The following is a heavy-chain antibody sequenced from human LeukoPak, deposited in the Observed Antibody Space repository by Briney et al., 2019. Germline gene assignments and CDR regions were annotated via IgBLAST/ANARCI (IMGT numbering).Heavy chain of an antibody. CDR3: AKGAIVPTTADYFDY. J-gene: IGHJ4*02. D-gene: IGHD5-12*01. V-gene: IGHV3-30*18. CDR1: GFTFSSYG. Sequence: PGGSLRLSCAASGFTFSSYGMHWVRQAPGKGLEWVAVISCDGSNKYYADSVKGRFTISRDNSKNTLYLQMNSLRAEDTAVYYCAKGAIVPTTADYFDYWGQGTLVTVSS. CDR2: ISCDGSNK.